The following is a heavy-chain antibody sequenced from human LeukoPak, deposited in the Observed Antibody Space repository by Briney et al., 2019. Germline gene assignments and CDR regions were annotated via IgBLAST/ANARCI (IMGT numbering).Heavy chain of an antibody. CDR2: IYYSGCT. J-gene: IGHJ4*02. Sequence: PSETLSLTCTVSGGSISSYYWSWIRQPPGKGLEWIGYIYYSGCTNYNPSLKSRVTISVDTSKNQFSLKLSSVTAADTAVYYCARVLTPYRGAVAGTSGGGLDYWGQGTLVTVSS. CDR1: GGSISSYY. V-gene: IGHV4-59*12. CDR3: ARVLTPYRGAVAGTSGGGLDY. D-gene: IGHD6-19*01.